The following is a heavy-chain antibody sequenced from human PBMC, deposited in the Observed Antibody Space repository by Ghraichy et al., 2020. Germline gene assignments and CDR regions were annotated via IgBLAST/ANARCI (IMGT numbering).Heavy chain of an antibody. J-gene: IGHJ1*01. Sequence: GGSLRLSCAASGFTFSSYGMHWVRQAPGKGLEWVAVISYDGSNKYYADSVKGRFTISRDNSKNTLYLQMNSLRAEDTAVYYCAKYAYYYDSSGYAFQHWGQGTLVTVSS. CDR2: ISYDGSNK. V-gene: IGHV3-30*18. D-gene: IGHD3-22*01. CDR3: AKYAYYYDSSGYAFQH. CDR1: GFTFSSYG.